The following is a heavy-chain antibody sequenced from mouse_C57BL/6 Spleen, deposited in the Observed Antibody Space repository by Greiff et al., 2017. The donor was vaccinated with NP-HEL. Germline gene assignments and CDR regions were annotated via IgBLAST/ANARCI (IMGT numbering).Heavy chain of an antibody. CDR3: ARSYGYAMDY. D-gene: IGHD1-1*02. Sequence: QVQLKQPGAELVMPGASVKLSCKASGYTFTSYWMHWVKQRPGQGLEWIGEIDPSDSYTNYNQKFKGKSTLTVDKSSSTAYMQLSSLTSEDSAVYYCARSYGYAMDYWGQGTSVTVSS. J-gene: IGHJ4*01. CDR1: GYTFTSYW. CDR2: IDPSDSYT. V-gene: IGHV1-69*01.